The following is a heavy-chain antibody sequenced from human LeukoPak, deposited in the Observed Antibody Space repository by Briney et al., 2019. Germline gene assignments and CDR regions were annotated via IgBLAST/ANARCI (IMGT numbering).Heavy chain of an antibody. CDR2: INHSGST. V-gene: IGHV4-34*01. CDR1: GGSFSGYY. CDR3: ARGLHCSGGSCFPVL. D-gene: IGHD2-15*01. Sequence: SETLSLTCAVYGGSFSGYYWSWIRQPPGKGLEWIGEINHSGSTNYNPSLKSRVTISVDTSKNQFPLKLSSVTAADTAVYYCARGLHCSGGSCFPVLWGQGTMVTVSS. J-gene: IGHJ3*01.